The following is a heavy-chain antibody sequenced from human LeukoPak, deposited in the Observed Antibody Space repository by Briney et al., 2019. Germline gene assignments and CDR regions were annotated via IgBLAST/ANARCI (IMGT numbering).Heavy chain of an antibody. J-gene: IGHJ4*02. V-gene: IGHV3-66*02. Sequence: GGSLRLSCAASGFTVSSDYMGWVRQAPGKGLEYVSIIYGGGDTFYADSVKGRFTISRDNSKNTLYLQMNSLRAEDTAVHYCARDSHKLHSSAYFYFFDYWGQGTLVSVSS. CDR3: ARDSHKLHSSAYFYFFDY. CDR1: GFTVSSDY. D-gene: IGHD3-22*01. CDR2: IYGGGDT.